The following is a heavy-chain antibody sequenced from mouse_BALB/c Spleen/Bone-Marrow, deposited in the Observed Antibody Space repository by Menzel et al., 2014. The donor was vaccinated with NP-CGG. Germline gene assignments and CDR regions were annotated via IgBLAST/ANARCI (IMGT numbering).Heavy chain of an antibody. V-gene: IGHV1-84*02. D-gene: IGHD2-1*01. J-gene: IGHJ2*01. CDR1: GYTFTDYY. Sequence: VQLQQSGPELVKPGASVKISCKASGYTFTDYYINWVKQKPGQGLEWIRWIYPGSGNTKYNEKFKGKATLTVDTSSSTAYMQLSSLTSEDTAVYFCARGVYYGNYFDYWGQGTTLTVSS. CDR3: ARGVYYGNYFDY. CDR2: IYPGSGNT.